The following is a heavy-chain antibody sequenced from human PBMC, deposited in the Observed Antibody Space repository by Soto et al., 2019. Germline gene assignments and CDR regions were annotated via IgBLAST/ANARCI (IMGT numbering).Heavy chain of an antibody. CDR3: ARSEYLRDIYSWYGFDY. CDR2: IYHSGST. D-gene: IGHD6-13*01. Sequence: QLQLQESGSGLVKPSQTLSLTCAVSGGSISSGGYSWSWIRQPPGKGLEWIGYIYHSGSTYYNPSLKSRVTISVDRSKNQFSLKLSSVTAADTAVYYCARSEYLRDIYSWYGFDYWGQGTLVTVSS. J-gene: IGHJ4*02. V-gene: IGHV4-30-2*01. CDR1: GGSISSGGYS.